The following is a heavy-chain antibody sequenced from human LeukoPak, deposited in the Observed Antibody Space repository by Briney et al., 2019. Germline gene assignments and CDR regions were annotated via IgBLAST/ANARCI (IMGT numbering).Heavy chain of an antibody. CDR1: GFIFSGHG. CDR2: ISYDGSNK. Sequence: GGSLRLSCAASGFIFSGHGMHWVRQAPGKGLEWVAVISYDGSNKYYADSVKGRFTISRDNSKNTLYLQMNSLRAEDTAMYYCAKDRSEKQQLAIYDAFDIWGQGTMVTVSS. CDR3: AKDRSEKQQLAIYDAFDI. D-gene: IGHD6-13*01. J-gene: IGHJ3*02. V-gene: IGHV3-30*18.